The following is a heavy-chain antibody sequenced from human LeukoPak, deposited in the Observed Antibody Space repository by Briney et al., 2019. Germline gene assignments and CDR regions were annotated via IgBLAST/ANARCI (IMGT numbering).Heavy chain of an antibody. J-gene: IGHJ4*02. V-gene: IGHV4-39*01. D-gene: IGHD1-26*01. CDR1: GGSISSSSYY. Sequence: SETLSLTCTVSGGSISSSSYYWGWIRQRPVKGLEWIGSIYYSGSTYYNPSLKSRVTISVDTSKNQFSLKLSSVTAADTAVYYCARLAGATRPGYWGQGTLVTVSS. CDR3: ARLAGATRPGY. CDR2: IYYSGST.